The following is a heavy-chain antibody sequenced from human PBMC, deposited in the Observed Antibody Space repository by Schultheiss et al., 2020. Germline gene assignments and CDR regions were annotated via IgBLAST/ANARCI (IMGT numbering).Heavy chain of an antibody. D-gene: IGHD1-14*01. CDR3: AKGNVRTLYLAY. V-gene: IGHV3-23*01. J-gene: IGHJ4*02. CDR2: ISGSGDST. Sequence: GGSLRLSCAGSGFTFSSFAMDWVRQAPGKGLEWVSAISGSGDSTYYADSVKGRFTISRDNSKNTLYLQMNSLRAEDTAAYYCAKGNVRTLYLAYWGQGTLVTVSS. CDR1: GFTFSSFA.